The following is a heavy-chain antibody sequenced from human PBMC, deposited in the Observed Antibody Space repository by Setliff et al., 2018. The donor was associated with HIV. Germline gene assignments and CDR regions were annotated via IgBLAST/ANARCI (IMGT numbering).Heavy chain of an antibody. J-gene: IGHJ4*02. V-gene: IGHV3-7*01. D-gene: IGHD2-21*02. Sequence: PGGSLRLSCAASGFTFSSAWMGWVRQAPAKGLEWVANISPDGSATYYVDSVKGRFTISRDNAKNSLYLQLNSLRVEDTAVYYCMRWGLPYAIGYWGQGMLVTVSS. CDR3: MRWGLPYAIGY. CDR2: ISPDGSAT. CDR1: GFTFSSAW.